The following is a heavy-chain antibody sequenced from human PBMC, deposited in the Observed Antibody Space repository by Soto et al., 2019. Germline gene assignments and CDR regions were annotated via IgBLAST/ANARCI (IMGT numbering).Heavy chain of an antibody. V-gene: IGHV1-69*01. D-gene: IGHD5-18*01. CDR3: TRSYGYTFGGSLDN. CDR1: GDTFNSYV. Sequence: QVQLVQSGPEVKKPGSSVKVSCKASGDTFNSYVITWVRRAPGQGLEGLGGTVTAFGTTCYAQNFQDRLTITADEAATTDHMELSSLTSDDTAMYYCTRSYGYTFGGSLDNWGQGTLVTVSS. CDR2: TVTAFGTT. J-gene: IGHJ4*02.